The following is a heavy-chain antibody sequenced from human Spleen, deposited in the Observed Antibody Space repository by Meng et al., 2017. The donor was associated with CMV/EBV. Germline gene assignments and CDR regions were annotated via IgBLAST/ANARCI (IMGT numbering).Heavy chain of an antibody. V-gene: IGHV3-11*01. CDR1: GFPFSDYY. Sequence: GESLKISCAASGFPFSDYYMTWIRQAPGKGLEWLSHISSSGSIIYYADSVKGRFTISRDNSKNTLYLQMNSLRAEDTAVYYCAKARQELLWFGDAEEGFDYWGQGTLVTVSS. CDR2: ISSSGSII. CDR3: AKARQELLWFGDAEEGFDY. J-gene: IGHJ4*02. D-gene: IGHD3-10*01.